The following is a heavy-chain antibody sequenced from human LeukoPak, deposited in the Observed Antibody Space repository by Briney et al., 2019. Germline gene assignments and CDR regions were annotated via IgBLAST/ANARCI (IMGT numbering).Heavy chain of an antibody. J-gene: IGHJ3*02. CDR1: GFTFGDYA. Sequence: GRSLRLSCTASGFTFGDYAMSWVRQGPGKGLEWVGFIRSKAYGGTTEYAASVKGRFTISRDDSKSIAHPEMNSLKTEDTAVYYCTREGYYDSSGYSDAFDIWGQGTMVTVSS. CDR2: IRSKAYGGTT. D-gene: IGHD3-22*01. V-gene: IGHV3-49*04. CDR3: TREGYYDSSGYSDAFDI.